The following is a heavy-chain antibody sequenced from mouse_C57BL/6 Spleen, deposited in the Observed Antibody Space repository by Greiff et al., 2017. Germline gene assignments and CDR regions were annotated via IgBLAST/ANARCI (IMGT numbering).Heavy chain of an antibody. CDR2: ISSGSSTI. CDR1: GFTFSDYG. Sequence: EVQRVESGGGLVKPGGSLKLSCAASGFTFSDYGMHWVRQAPEKGLEWVAYISSGSSTIYYSDTLKGRFTISRDNAKNTLFLQMTSLRSEDTAMYYCARPGGVIRSFYAMDYWGQGTSVTVSS. V-gene: IGHV5-17*01. D-gene: IGHD1-1*01. J-gene: IGHJ4*01. CDR3: ARPGGVIRSFYAMDY.